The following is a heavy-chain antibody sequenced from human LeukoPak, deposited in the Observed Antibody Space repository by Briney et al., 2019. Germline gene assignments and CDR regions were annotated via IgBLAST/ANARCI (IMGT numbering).Heavy chain of an antibody. Sequence: PGRSLRLSCAASGFTFSSNAMHWVRQAPGKGLEWVAVISYDGSNKYYADSVKGRFTISRDNSKNTLYLQMNSLRAEDTAVYYCARDMVRGVSPNFQHWGQGTLVTVSS. CDR3: ARDMVRGVSPNFQH. V-gene: IGHV3-30-3*01. D-gene: IGHD3-10*01. CDR1: GFTFSSNA. J-gene: IGHJ1*01. CDR2: ISYDGSNK.